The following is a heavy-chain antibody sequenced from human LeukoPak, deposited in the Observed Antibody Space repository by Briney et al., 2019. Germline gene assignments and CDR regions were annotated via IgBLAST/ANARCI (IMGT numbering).Heavy chain of an antibody. CDR3: ARASNSYETVGYSRH. J-gene: IGHJ4*02. CDR1: GGSINTYF. D-gene: IGHD3-22*01. CDR2: IYYSGST. Sequence: SETLSLTCTVSGGSINTYFWSWIRQPPGKGLEWIGHIYYSGSTTYNPSLKSRVTISVDASKNQFSLKLTSVTAADTAVYYCARASNSYETVGYSRHWGQGTLVTVSS. V-gene: IGHV4-59*08.